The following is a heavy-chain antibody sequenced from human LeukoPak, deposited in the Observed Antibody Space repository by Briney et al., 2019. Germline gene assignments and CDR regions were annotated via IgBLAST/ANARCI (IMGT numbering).Heavy chain of an antibody. D-gene: IGHD3-10*01. J-gene: IGHJ2*01. CDR2: IYYSGST. CDR1: GGSISSGGYY. CDR3: ARAPTYYYGSGSQSHYWYFDL. V-gene: IGHV4-31*03. Sequence: SQTLSLTCTVSGGSISSGGYYWSWIRQHPGKGLEWIGYIYYSGSTYYNPSLKSRVTISVDTSKNQFSLKLSSVTAADTAVYYCARAPTYYYGSGSQSHYWYFDLWGRGTLVTVSS.